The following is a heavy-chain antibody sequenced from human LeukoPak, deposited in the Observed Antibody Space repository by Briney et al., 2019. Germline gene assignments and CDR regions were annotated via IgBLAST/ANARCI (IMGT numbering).Heavy chain of an antibody. D-gene: IGHD5-24*01. CDR1: GFTFSTYV. V-gene: IGHV3-30*18. J-gene: IGHJ6*02. Sequence: GGSLRLSCAASGFTFSTYVVHWVRQAPGKGLEWVAGISYDGSNKNYADSVQGRFTISRDNSKKLLYLQMNSLRAEDTAVYYCAKDLSRSLYHYYGVDVWGQGTTVLVSS. CDR3: AKDLSRSLYHYYGVDV. CDR2: ISYDGSNK.